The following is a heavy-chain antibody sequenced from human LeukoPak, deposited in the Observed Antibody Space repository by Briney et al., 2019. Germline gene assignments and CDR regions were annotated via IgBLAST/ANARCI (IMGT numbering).Heavy chain of an antibody. D-gene: IGHD2-15*01. CDR3: ARNFPVVAATPDYYYYYMDV. V-gene: IGHV1-2*02. J-gene: IGHJ6*03. Sequence: GASVKVSCKASGYTFTGYYMHWVRQAPGQGLEWMGWINPNSGGTNYAQKFQGRVTMTRDTSISTAYMELSRLRSDDTAVYYCARNFPVVAATPDYYYYYMDVWGKGTTVTVSS. CDR2: INPNSGGT. CDR1: GYTFTGYY.